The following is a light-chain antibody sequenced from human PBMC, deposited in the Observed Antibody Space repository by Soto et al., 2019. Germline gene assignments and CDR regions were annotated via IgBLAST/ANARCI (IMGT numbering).Light chain of an antibody. CDR3: TSYTSDSTYV. J-gene: IGLJ1*01. V-gene: IGLV2-14*01. CDR1: SSVVGGYNY. CDR2: DVS. Sequence: QSVLTQPASVSGSLGQSITISCPGTSSVVGGYNYVSWYQQHPGKAPKLMVYDVSNRPSWVSNRFSGSKSGITASLTISGLQAEDEADYYCTSYTSDSTYVFGTGTKVTVL.